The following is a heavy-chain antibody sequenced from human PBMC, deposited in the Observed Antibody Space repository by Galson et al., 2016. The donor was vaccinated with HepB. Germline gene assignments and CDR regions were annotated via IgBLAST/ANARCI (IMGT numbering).Heavy chain of an antibody. CDR3: ATLEYSTSAFDN. D-gene: IGHD6-13*01. Sequence: QSGAEVKRPGESLKISCKVSGYNFSNYWIGWVRQMPGKGLDWMGVIYPGDSDTTYSPSFKGQVTMSADKSISTAYLHWNSLKASASAIYYCATLEYSTSAFDNWGQGTLVIVSS. V-gene: IGHV5-51*03. CDR2: IYPGDSDT. J-gene: IGHJ4*02. CDR1: GYNFSNYW.